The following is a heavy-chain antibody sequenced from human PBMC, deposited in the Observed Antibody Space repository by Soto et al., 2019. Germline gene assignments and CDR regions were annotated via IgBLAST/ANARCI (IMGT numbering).Heavy chain of an antibody. V-gene: IGHV3-48*02. D-gene: IGHD6-13*01. CDR2: ITSSSITI. J-gene: IGHJ4*02. CDR1: GFTFSSFS. Sequence: EVQLVESGGGLVQPGGSLRLSCAASGFTFSSFSMNWVRQAPGKGLEWLSYITSSSITIYYADSVKGRFTISRDNAKNSLYRQMNSLRDEDTAVYYCARDSSSWNFDYWGQGALVTVSS. CDR3: ARDSSSWNFDY.